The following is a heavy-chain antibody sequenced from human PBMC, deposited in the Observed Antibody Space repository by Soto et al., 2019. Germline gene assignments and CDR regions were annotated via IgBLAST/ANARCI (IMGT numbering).Heavy chain of an antibody. CDR1: GFTSSDHY. D-gene: IGHD1-26*01. CDR2: TRDKANSYTT. CDR3: ARFFRYSGSWGSDY. V-gene: IGHV3-72*01. J-gene: IGHJ4*02. Sequence: EVQLVESGGGLVQPGGSLRLSCAASGFTSSDHYMDWVRQAPGKGLEWIGRTRDKANSYTTEYAASVKGRFTISRDDSKNLLYLQMNSLKTEDTAVYFCARFFRYSGSWGSDYWGQGTLVTVSS.